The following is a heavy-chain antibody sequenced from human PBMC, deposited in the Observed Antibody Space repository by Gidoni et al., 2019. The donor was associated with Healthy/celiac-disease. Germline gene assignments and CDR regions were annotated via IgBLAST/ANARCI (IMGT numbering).Heavy chain of an antibody. Sequence: QVQLVQSGAEVKKPGASVKVSCKASGYTFTGYYMHWVRQAPGQGLEWMGWINPNSGGTNYAQKFQGRVTMTRDTSISTAYMELSRLRSDDTAVYYCARGEEYYYDSSGYYHGWYFDLWGRGTLVTVSS. CDR1: GYTFTGYY. J-gene: IGHJ2*01. CDR3: ARGEEYYYDSSGYYHGWYFDL. CDR2: INPNSGGT. D-gene: IGHD3-22*01. V-gene: IGHV1-2*02.